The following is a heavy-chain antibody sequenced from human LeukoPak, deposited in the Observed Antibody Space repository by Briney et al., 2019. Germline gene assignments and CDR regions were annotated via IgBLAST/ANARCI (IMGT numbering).Heavy chain of an antibody. CDR1: GGSISSYY. J-gene: IGHJ5*02. V-gene: IGHV4-59*01. D-gene: IGHD5-12*01. CDR3: ARGGWLPLGWFDP. Sequence: PSETLSLTCTVSGGSISSYYWSWIRQPPGKGLEWIGYIYYSGSTNYNPSLKSRVTISVDTSKNQFSLKLSSVTAADTAVYYCARGGWLPLGWFDPWGQGTLVTASS. CDR2: IYYSGST.